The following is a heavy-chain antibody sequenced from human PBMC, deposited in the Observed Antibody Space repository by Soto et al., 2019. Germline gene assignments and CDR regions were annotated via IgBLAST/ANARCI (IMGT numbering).Heavy chain of an antibody. Sequence: QVQLQESGPGLVKPSETLSLTCTVSGGSISSYYWSWIRQPPGKGLEWIGYIYYSGSTNYNPSLKSRVTMTVDTTKNQSSLKLSSVTAADTAVSYCARVYAYYFDYWGQGTLVTVSS. D-gene: IGHD2-8*01. CDR3: ARVYAYYFDY. J-gene: IGHJ4*02. CDR1: GGSISSYY. CDR2: IYYSGST. V-gene: IGHV4-59*01.